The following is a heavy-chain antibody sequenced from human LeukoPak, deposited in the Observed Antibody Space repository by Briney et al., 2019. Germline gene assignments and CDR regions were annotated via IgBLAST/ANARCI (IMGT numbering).Heavy chain of an antibody. CDR1: GFTFSSHG. V-gene: IGHV3-23*01. CDR2: ISPSGGIT. Sequence: GGSLRLSCAASGFTFSSHGMNWVRQAPGKGLEWVSGISPSGGITYYTDSVKGRFTFSRDNSKNTVSLQMNSLRAEDTALYYCARKGYSGYGLDYWGQGTLVTVSS. D-gene: IGHD5-12*01. J-gene: IGHJ4*02. CDR3: ARKGYSGYGLDY.